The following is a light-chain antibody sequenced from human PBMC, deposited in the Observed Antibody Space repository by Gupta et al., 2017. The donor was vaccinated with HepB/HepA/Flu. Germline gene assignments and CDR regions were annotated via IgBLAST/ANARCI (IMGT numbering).Light chain of an antibody. J-gene: IGLJ1*01. Sequence: SYELTQPPSVSVSPGQTARITCSGDALAKQYAYWYQQQAGQAPVLVIYKDSESPSGIPERFSGSSSGTTLTLIISGVQAEDEADYYCQSADATGSSYVFGPGTKVTVL. CDR1: ALAKQY. V-gene: IGLV3-25*03. CDR3: QSADATGSSYV. CDR2: KDS.